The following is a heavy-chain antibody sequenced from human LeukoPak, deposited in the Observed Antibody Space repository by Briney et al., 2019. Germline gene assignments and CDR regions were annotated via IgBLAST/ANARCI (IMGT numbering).Heavy chain of an antibody. Sequence: SSETLSLTCTVSGGSISSYYWSWIRQPAEKGLEWIGRIYTSGSTNYNPSLKSRVTMSVDTSKNQFSLKLSSVTAADTAVYYCARDGDYDILTGYLHAFDIWGQGTMATVSS. CDR2: IYTSGST. V-gene: IGHV4-4*07. D-gene: IGHD3-9*01. CDR1: GGSISSYY. J-gene: IGHJ3*02. CDR3: ARDGDYDILTGYLHAFDI.